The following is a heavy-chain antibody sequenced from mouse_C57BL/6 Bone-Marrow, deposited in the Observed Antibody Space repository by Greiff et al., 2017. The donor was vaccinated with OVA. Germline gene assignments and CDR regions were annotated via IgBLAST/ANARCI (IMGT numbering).Heavy chain of an antibody. CDR3: ARRVYYFDY. CDR1: GFTFSSYG. CDR2: ISSGGSST. J-gene: IGHJ2*01. V-gene: IGHV5-6*01. Sequence: EVQRVESGGALVKPGGSLKLSCAASGFTFSSYGMSWVRQTPAKRLEWVATISSGGSSTYYPDSVKGRFTISRDNAKNTLYLQMSSLKSEDTAMYYCARRVYYFDYWGQGTTLTVSS.